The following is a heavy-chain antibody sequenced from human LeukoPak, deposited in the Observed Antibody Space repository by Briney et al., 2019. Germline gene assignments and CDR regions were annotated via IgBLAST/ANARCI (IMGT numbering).Heavy chain of an antibody. D-gene: IGHD2-15*01. CDR3: VRAPQWCSGGSCYFDVFDV. CDR1: GDSISSFY. Sequence: SQTLSLTSTVSGDSISSFYWTWIRQPPGPGLEGMGYSYYSLTTNSHTSLKTPVTISVDTSTNQFSRKVDSVTLSATAVCHCVRAPQWCSGGSCYFDVFDVSGQGRMVTVSS. J-gene: IGHJ3*01. V-gene: IGHV4-59*08. CDR2: SYYSLTT.